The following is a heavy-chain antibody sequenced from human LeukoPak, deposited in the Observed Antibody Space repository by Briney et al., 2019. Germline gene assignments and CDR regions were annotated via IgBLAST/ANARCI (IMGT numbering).Heavy chain of an antibody. CDR3: AKYCSGGLCYSGFDY. V-gene: IGHV3-23*01. CDR1: GFSISSYG. CDR2: ITASGAT. J-gene: IGHJ4*02. D-gene: IGHD2-15*01. Sequence: PGGSLRLSCTASGFSISSYGVTWVRQGQGKGLEWVSRITASGATYYADSVKGRFTISRDNSKATVYLQINSLRTEDTGIYYCAKYCSGGLCYSGFDYWGLGTLVTVSS.